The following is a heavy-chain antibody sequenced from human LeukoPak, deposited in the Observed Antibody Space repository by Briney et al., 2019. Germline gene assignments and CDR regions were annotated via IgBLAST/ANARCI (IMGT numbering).Heavy chain of an antibody. CDR3: ARVMGASWFFYLDV. D-gene: IGHD1-26*01. V-gene: IGHV4-34*01. CDR2: INHSGST. CDR1: GGSFSGYY. Sequence: PSETLSLTCAVYGGSFSGYYWSWIRQPPGKGLEWIGEINHSGSTNYNPSLKSRVTISVDTSKNQFSLKLSSVTAADTAVYYCARVMGASWFFYLDVWGEGTTVIVSS. J-gene: IGHJ6*03.